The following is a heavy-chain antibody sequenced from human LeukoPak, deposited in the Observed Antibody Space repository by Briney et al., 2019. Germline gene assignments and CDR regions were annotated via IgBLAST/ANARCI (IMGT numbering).Heavy chain of an antibody. CDR2: IYYSGST. V-gene: IGHV4-59*01. J-gene: IGHJ4*02. Sequence: PSETLSLTCTVSGGSISSYYWSWIRQPPGKGLEWIGYIYYSGSTNYNPSLKSRVTISVDTPKNQFSLKLSSVTAADTAVYYCARVGQQLVPGPIDYWGQGTLVTVSS. CDR3: ARVGQQLVPGPIDY. CDR1: GGSISSYY. D-gene: IGHD6-13*01.